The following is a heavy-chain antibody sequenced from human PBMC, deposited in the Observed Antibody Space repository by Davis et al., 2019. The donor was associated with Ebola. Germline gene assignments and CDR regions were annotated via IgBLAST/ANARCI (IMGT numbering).Heavy chain of an antibody. CDR1: RFTFSIYA. D-gene: IGHD3-3*01. Sequence: GESLKISCAASRFTFSIYAMTWVRQAPGQGLQWVSGISGSGGSTYYADSVKGRFTISRDNSKKTLYLQMNSLRAEDTAVYYCAKSGLSFGVVKYHYGMDVWGKGTTVTVSS. J-gene: IGHJ6*04. V-gene: IGHV3-23*01. CDR2: ISGSGGST. CDR3: AKSGLSFGVVKYHYGMDV.